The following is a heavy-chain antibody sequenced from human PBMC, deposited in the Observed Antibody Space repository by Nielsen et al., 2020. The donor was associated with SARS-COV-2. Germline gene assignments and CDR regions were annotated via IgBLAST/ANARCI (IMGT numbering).Heavy chain of an antibody. J-gene: IGHJ2*01. V-gene: IGHV2-70*11. CDR2: IDWDDDK. CDR3: ARMIWSSAAAGSWYFDL. D-gene: IGHD6-13*01. Sequence: SGPTLVKPTQTLTLTCTFSGFSLSTSGMCVSWIRQPPGKALEWLARIDWDDDKYYSTSLQTRLTISKDSSKNQVVLTMTNMDPVDTATYYCARMIWSSAAAGSWYFDLWGRGTLVTVSS. CDR1: GFSLSTSGMC.